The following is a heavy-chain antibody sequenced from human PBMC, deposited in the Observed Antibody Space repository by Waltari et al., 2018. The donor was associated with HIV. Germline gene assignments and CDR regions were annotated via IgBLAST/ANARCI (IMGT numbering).Heavy chain of an antibody. D-gene: IGHD3-10*01. CDR3: AGGWFGELDYFYGMDV. Sequence: QLQLQESGPGLVKPSETLSLTCTVSGGSISSSSYYWGWIRQPPGKGLEWIGSIYYSGRTYYNPSLKSRVTISVDTSKNQFSLKLSSVTAADTAVYYCAGGWFGELDYFYGMDVWGQGTTVTVSS. CDR1: GGSISSSSYY. J-gene: IGHJ6*02. CDR2: IYYSGRT. V-gene: IGHV4-39*01.